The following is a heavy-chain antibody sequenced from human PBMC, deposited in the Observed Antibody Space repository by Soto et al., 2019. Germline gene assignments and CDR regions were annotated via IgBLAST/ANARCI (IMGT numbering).Heavy chain of an antibody. CDR1: GGSISSGGYS. CDR2: IYHSGST. CDR3: AREERDYGIYN. Sequence: QLQLQESGSGLVKPSQTLSLTCAVSGGSISSGGYSWSWIRQPPGKGLEWIGYIYHSGSTYYNPSLKRRVTISVDRSKNHFSLKLSSVTAADTAVYYCAREERDYGIYNWGQGTLVTVSS. D-gene: IGHD4-17*01. V-gene: IGHV4-30-2*01. J-gene: IGHJ4*02.